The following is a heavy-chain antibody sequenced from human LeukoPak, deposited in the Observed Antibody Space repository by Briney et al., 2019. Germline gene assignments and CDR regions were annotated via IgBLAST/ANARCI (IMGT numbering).Heavy chain of an antibody. CDR1: GYSFTSYW. J-gene: IGHJ5*02. CDR3: ARQVPTCSSTSCPPSNWFDP. CDR2: IYPGDSDT. Sequence: GESLKISCKGSGYSFTSYWIGWVRQMPGKGLEWMGIIYPGDSDTRYSPSFQGQVTISADKSISTAYLQWSSLKASDTAMYYCARQVPTCSSTSCPPSNWFDPWGQGTLVTVSS. D-gene: IGHD2-2*01. V-gene: IGHV5-51*01.